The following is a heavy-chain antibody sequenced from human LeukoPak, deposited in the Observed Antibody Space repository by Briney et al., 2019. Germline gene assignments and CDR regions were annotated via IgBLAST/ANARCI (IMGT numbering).Heavy chain of an antibody. Sequence: GGSLRLSCAASGFTFDDHAMHWVRQAPGKGLEWVSGLSWNSGSIDYADSVKGRFTISRDNSKNTVYLEMNSLRVEDTAVYYCAKDFGVLVWGADAFEIWGQGTVVTVSS. J-gene: IGHJ3*02. CDR1: GFTFDDHA. CDR2: LSWNSGSI. V-gene: IGHV3-9*01. D-gene: IGHD3-16*01. CDR3: AKDFGVLVWGADAFEI.